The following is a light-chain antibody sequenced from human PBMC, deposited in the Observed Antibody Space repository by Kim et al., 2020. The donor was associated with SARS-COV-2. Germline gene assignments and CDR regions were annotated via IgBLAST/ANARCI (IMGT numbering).Light chain of an antibody. CDR2: EES. CDR1: KLGDKY. V-gene: IGLV3-1*01. CDR3: QAWGSSTVV. Sequence: SVSPEQTASITCSGDKLGDKYVCWYQQKPGQSPVLVIYEESKRPSGIPERFSGSNSGNTATLTISGTQAMDEADYYCQAWGSSTVVFGGGTQLTVL. J-gene: IGLJ2*01.